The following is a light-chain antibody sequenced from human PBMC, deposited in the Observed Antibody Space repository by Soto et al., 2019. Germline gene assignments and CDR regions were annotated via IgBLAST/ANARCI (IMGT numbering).Light chain of an antibody. CDR1: QGISSW. Sequence: DIQMTQSPSSVSASVGDRVTITCRASQGISSWLAWYQRKPGKAPNLLIYAASSLHSGVPSRFSGSGSGTDFTLTISSLQPEDFGTYYCQQFYMGWTFGQGTKV. CDR2: AAS. CDR3: QQFYMGWT. J-gene: IGKJ1*01. V-gene: IGKV1-12*01.